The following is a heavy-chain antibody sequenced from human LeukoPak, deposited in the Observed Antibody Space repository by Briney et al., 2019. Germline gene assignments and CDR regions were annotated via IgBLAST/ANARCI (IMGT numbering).Heavy chain of an antibody. J-gene: IGHJ4*02. V-gene: IGHV4-34*01. CDR2: INHSGST. CDR3: ARVRSYGLYYFDY. D-gene: IGHD5-18*01. CDR1: GGSFSGYY. Sequence: SETLSLTCAVYGGSFSGYYWSWIRQPPGKGLGWIGEINHSGSTNYNPSLKSRVTISVDTSKNQFSLKLSSVTAADTAVYYCARVRSYGLYYFDYWGQGTLVTVSS.